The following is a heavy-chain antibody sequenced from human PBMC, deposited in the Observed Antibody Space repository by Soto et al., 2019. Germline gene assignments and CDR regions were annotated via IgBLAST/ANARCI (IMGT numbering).Heavy chain of an antibody. J-gene: IGHJ4*02. Sequence: SETLSLTCAVYGGSFSGYYWSWIRQPPGKGLEWIGEINHSGSTNYNPSLKSRVTISVDTSKNQFSLKLSSVTAADTAVYYCARARIAVAGKEFDYWGQGTLVTVSS. V-gene: IGHV4-34*01. D-gene: IGHD6-19*01. CDR1: GGSFSGYY. CDR3: ARARIAVAGKEFDY. CDR2: INHSGST.